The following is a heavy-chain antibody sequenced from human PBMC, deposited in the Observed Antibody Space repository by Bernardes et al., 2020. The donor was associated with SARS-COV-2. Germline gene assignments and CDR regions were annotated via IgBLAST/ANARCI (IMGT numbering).Heavy chain of an antibody. J-gene: IGHJ4*02. CDR1: GYSISSGYY. V-gene: IGHV4-38-2*01. Sequence: ETLSLTCAVSGYSISSGYYWGWIRQPPGKGLEWIGSIYHSGSTYYNPSLKSRVTISVDTSKNQFSLKLSSVTAADTAVYYCARVSSGDHEYWGQGTLVTVSS. CDR3: ARVSSGDHEY. CDR2: IYHSGST. D-gene: IGHD3-22*01.